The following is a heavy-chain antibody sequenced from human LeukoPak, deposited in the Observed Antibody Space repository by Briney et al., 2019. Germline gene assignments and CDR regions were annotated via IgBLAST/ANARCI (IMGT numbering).Heavy chain of an antibody. V-gene: IGHV4-34*01. Sequence: PSETLSLTCAVYGRSFSGYYWSWIRQPPGKGLEWIGEINHSGSTNYNPSLKSRVTISVDTSKNQFSLKLSSVTAADTAVYYCARRGSYAFDIWGQGTMVTVSS. CDR2: INHSGST. D-gene: IGHD3-10*01. J-gene: IGHJ3*02. CDR3: ARRGSYAFDI. CDR1: GRSFSGYY.